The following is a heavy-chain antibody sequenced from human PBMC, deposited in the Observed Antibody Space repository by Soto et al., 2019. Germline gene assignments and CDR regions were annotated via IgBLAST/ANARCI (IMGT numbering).Heavy chain of an antibody. D-gene: IGHD5-18*01. CDR1: GFTFSSYS. Sequence: GWSLRLSCAASGFTFSSYSMNWVRQAPGKGLEWVSSISSSSSYIYYADSVKGRFTISRDNAKNSLYLQMNSLRAEDTAVYYCARGGGYSYGLEGYFDYWGQGTLVTVSS. CDR3: ARGGGYSYGLEGYFDY. CDR2: ISSSSSYI. V-gene: IGHV3-21*01. J-gene: IGHJ4*02.